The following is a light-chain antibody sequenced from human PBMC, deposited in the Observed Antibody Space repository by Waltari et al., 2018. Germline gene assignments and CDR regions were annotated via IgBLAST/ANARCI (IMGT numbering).Light chain of an antibody. CDR1: SSYVGSYNL. Sequence: QSALTQPASVSGSPGPSITISCTGTSSYVGSYNLVPWYQQHPGKAPKLMIYEGSKRPSGVSNRFSGSKSGNTASLTISGLQAEDEADYYCCSYAGSSTVVFGGGTKLTVL. CDR3: CSYAGSSTVV. CDR2: EGS. J-gene: IGLJ2*01. V-gene: IGLV2-23*01.